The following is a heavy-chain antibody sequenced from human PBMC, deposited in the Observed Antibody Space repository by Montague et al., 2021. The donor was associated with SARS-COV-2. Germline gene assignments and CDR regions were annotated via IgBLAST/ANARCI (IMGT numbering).Heavy chain of an antibody. CDR3: ARQVGYHYGWDDY. CDR2: IYPGDSNT. D-gene: IGHD5-18*01. CDR1: GYIFTNYW. J-gene: IGHJ4*02. V-gene: IGHV5-51*01. Sequence: QSGAAVKKPGESLKISCKGSGYIFTNYWIGWVRQMPGKGLEWMGIIYPGDSNTRYSPSFQDQVTISADTSINTAYLQWSSLRASDTAIYYCARQVGYHYGWDDYWGPGTLVTVSS.